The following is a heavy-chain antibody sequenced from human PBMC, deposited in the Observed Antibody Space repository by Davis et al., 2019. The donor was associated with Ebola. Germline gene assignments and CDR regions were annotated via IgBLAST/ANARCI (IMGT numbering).Heavy chain of an antibody. V-gene: IGHV1-18*01. CDR3: ARDLTMPDC. CDR1: GYTFTNYV. CDR2: IGTNSCKT. J-gene: IGHJ4*02. Sequence: ASVQVSCKASGYTFTNYVVSWVRQAPGQGLEWMGWIGTNSCKTKYAQRFQGRVTMTTDTSTSPANMELRSLRSDDTAVYYCARDLTMPDCWDQGTLATVSS. D-gene: IGHD4/OR15-4a*01.